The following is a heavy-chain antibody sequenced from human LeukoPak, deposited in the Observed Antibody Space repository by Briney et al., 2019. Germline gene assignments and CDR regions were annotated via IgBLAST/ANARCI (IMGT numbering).Heavy chain of an antibody. D-gene: IGHD2-2*02. Sequence: ASVKVSCKASGYTFTSYGISWVRQAPGQGLEWMGWISAYNGNTNYAQKLQGRVTMTTDTSTSAAYMGLRSLRSDDTAVYYCASTPVVPAAIGSPFDYWGQGTLVTVSS. V-gene: IGHV1-18*01. CDR3: ASTPVVPAAIGSPFDY. CDR1: GYTFTSYG. CDR2: ISAYNGNT. J-gene: IGHJ4*02.